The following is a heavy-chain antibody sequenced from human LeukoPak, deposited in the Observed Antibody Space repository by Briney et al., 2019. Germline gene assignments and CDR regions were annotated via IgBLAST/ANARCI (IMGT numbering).Heavy chain of an antibody. V-gene: IGHV1-46*01. Sequence: ASVKVSCKASGYTFTSYYMHWVRQAPGQGLEWMGIINPSGGSTSYAQKFQGRVTMTRDTSTSTVYMELSSLRSEDTAVYYCASTDNDFWSGWDYYYYMDVWGKGTTVTVSS. D-gene: IGHD3-3*01. CDR1: GYTFTSYY. CDR2: INPSGGST. CDR3: ASTDNDFWSGWDYYYYMDV. J-gene: IGHJ6*03.